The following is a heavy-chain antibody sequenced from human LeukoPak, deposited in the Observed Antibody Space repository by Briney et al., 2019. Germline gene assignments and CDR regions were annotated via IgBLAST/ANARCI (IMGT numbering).Heavy chain of an antibody. CDR3: ARSPEYYFDY. CDR2: IYYSWST. J-gene: IGHJ4*02. V-gene: IGHV4-31*03. Sequence: PSQTLSLTCTVSGGSISSGGYYWSWIRQHPGKGLEWIGYIYYSWSTYYNPSLKSRVTISVDTSENQFSLKLTSVTAADTAVYYCARSPEYYFDYWGQGTLVTVSS. CDR1: GGSISSGGYY. D-gene: IGHD1-14*01.